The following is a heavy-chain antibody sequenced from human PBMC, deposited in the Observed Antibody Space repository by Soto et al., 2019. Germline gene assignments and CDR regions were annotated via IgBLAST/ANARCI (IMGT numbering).Heavy chain of an antibody. D-gene: IGHD3-22*01. CDR3: AFSRSYYDSSDYYYYYGMDV. J-gene: IGHJ6*02. V-gene: IGHV3-30*03. CDR2: ISYDGSNK. CDR1: GFTFSSYG. Sequence: PGGSLRLSCAASGFTFSSYGMHWVRQAPGEGLEWVAVISYDGSNKYYADSVKGRFTISRDNSKNTLYLQMNSLRAEDTAVYYCAFSRSYYDSSDYYYYYGMDVWGQGTTVTVSS.